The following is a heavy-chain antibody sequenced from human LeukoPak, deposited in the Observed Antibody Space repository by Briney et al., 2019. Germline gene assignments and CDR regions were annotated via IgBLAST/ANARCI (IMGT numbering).Heavy chain of an antibody. D-gene: IGHD6-19*01. V-gene: IGHV3-23*01. Sequence: QPGGSLRLSCAASGFTFRSYAMSWVRQAPGKGLEWVSVISGSGGGTCYADSVKGRFTISRDNSKNTLCLQMNSLRAEDTAVYYCAKESGSNVWYPLDYWGQGTLVTVSS. J-gene: IGHJ4*02. CDR2: ISGSGGGT. CDR1: GFTFRSYA. CDR3: AKESGSNVWYPLDY.